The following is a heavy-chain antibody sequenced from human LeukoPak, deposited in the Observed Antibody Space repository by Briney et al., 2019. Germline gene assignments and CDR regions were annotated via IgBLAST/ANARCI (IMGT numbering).Heavy chain of an antibody. CDR3: ARGASYYDFWSGPAPNYYYMDV. CDR2: MNPNSGST. Sequence: ASVKVSRKASGYTFTSYDINWVRQATGQGLEWMGWMNPNSGSTGYAQKFQGRVTMTRNTSISTAYMELSSLRSEDTAVYYCARGASYYDFWSGPAPNYYYMDVWGKGTTVTVSS. D-gene: IGHD3-3*01. CDR1: GYTFTSYD. J-gene: IGHJ6*03. V-gene: IGHV1-8*01.